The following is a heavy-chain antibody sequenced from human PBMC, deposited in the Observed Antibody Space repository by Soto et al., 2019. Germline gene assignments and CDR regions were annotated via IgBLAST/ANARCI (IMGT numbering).Heavy chain of an antibody. Sequence: QSGGSLRLSCAASGFTFSSYAMHWVRQAPGKGLEWVAVISYDGSNKYYADSVKGRFTISRDNSKNTLYLQMNSLRAEDTAVYYCARVTLYSNYAPDYWGQGTLVTVYS. CDR1: GFTFSSYA. CDR2: ISYDGSNK. D-gene: IGHD4-4*01. V-gene: IGHV3-30-3*01. J-gene: IGHJ4*02. CDR3: ARVTLYSNYAPDY.